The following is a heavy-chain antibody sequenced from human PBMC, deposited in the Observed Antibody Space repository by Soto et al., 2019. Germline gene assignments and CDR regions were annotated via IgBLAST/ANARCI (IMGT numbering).Heavy chain of an antibody. CDR2: ISAYNGNT. D-gene: IGHD6-19*01. J-gene: IGHJ5*02. CDR1: GYTFTSYG. V-gene: IGHV1-18*01. Sequence: ASVKVSCKASGYTFTSYGISWVRQAPGQGLEWMGWISAYNGNTNYAQKLQGRVTMTTDTSTSTAYMELRSLRSDDTAVYYCARLGSALPGPGWFDPWGPGTLVTVSS. CDR3: ARLGSALPGPGWFDP.